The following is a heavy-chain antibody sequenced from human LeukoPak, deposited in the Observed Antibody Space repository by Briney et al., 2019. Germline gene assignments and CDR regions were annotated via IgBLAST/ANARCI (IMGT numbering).Heavy chain of an antibody. CDR3: ARDEGYSSSLLDY. CDR2: VYYSGST. CDR1: GGSVSGYY. J-gene: IGHJ4*02. D-gene: IGHD6-6*01. V-gene: IGHV4-59*02. Sequence: SETLSLTCVVSGGSVSGYYWGWIRQPPGRGLEWIGYVYYSGSTNYNPSFKSRITISVDTSRNQFSLKLSSVTAADTAVYYCARDEGYSSSLLDYWGQGTLVTVSS.